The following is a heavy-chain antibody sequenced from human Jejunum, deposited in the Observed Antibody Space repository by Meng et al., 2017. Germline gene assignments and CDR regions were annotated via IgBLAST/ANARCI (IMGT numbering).Heavy chain of an antibody. D-gene: IGHD3-22*01. CDR2: IHYIGSA. CDR3: ARERWEDYESRGFDS. J-gene: IGHJ4*02. Sequence: QVQLQESGPGLVKPSQTLSPTCSVSGGSISGDDYYWSWIRQPPGKGLEWIGYIHYIGSAFYHPSLKSRVTMSVDTSKNQFSLKVDSVTAADTAVYFCARERWEDYESRGFDSWGQGTLVTVSS. CDR1: GGSISGDDYY. V-gene: IGHV4-30-4*01.